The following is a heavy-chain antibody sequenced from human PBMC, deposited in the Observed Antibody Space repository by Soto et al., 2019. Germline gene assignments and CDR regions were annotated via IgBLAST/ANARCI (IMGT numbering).Heavy chain of an antibody. CDR2: IDNSGST. V-gene: IGHV4-31*03. CDR3: AGAVSDFDVRRYRTSYFDQ. CDR1: GASVSTGVYY. J-gene: IGHJ4*02. D-gene: IGHD3-10*02. Sequence: SETPSLTCTVSGASVSTGVYYWTWIRQHPGRGLEWIGYIDNSGSTYYNPSLTGRVDISVDTSKNQFSLNLQSLTAADTAFYYCAGAVSDFDVRRYRTSYFDQWGQG.